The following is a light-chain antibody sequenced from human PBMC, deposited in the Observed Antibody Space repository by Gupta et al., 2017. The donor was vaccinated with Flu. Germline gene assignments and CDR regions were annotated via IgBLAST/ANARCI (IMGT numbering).Light chain of an antibody. Sequence: VAISCSGGSSNVGRKDESWYQHHPGRDPTLHIMMYDQRPSGVPDRFSGSDSGASTSLAMTGLQSEDEAEDDCSAWADSMSGLGVFGGGTQMTVL. CDR2: MYD. CDR3: SAWADSMSGLGV. J-gene: IGLJ3*02. CDR1: SSNVGRKD. V-gene: IGLV1-44*01.